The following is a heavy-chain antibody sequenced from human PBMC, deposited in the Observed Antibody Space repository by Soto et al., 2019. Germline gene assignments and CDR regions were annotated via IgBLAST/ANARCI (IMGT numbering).Heavy chain of an antibody. CDR2: ISGGGDTT. D-gene: IGHD3-10*01. CDR1: GFTFNNYA. V-gene: IGHV3-23*01. Sequence: EVQLLEAGGGLVQHGGSLRLSCAASGFTFNNYAMTWVRQAPGKVLEWVSDISGGGDTTSYADSVKGRFSVSRDGSKNTLYLQMSSLRAEDTALYYCAKGRGGSGSLTPRVDFWGQGTLVTVSS. J-gene: IGHJ4*02. CDR3: AKGRGGSGSLTPRVDF.